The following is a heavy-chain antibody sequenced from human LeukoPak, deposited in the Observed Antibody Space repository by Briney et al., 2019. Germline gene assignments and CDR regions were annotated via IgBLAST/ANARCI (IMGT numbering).Heavy chain of an antibody. D-gene: IGHD6-19*01. Sequence: PSETMSLTCAVYGGSFSGYYWSWIRQPPGKGLEWIGEINHSGSTNYDPSLKSRVTISVDTSKNQFSLKRSSVTAADTAVFYCARGPPPLSYSSGWYPKDSWYFDLWGRGTLVTVSS. CDR2: INHSGST. J-gene: IGHJ2*01. CDR1: GGSFSGYY. CDR3: ARGPPPLSYSSGWYPKDSWYFDL. V-gene: IGHV4-34*01.